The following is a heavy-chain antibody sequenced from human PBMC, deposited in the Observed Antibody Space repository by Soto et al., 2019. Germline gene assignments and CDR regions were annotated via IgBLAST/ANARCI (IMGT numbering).Heavy chain of an antibody. CDR1: GNRFTSYW. D-gene: IGHD6-13*01. CDR3: ARHGVAAAGKQNGMDV. Sequence: PXDSLKVSWQCSGNRFTSYWIGLVLQMPGKGLEWMGIIYPGDSDTRYSPSFQGQVTISADKSISTAYLQWSSLKASDTAMCYCARHGVAAAGKQNGMDVWGQGTTVTVSS. V-gene: IGHV5-51*01. CDR2: IYPGDSDT. J-gene: IGHJ6*02.